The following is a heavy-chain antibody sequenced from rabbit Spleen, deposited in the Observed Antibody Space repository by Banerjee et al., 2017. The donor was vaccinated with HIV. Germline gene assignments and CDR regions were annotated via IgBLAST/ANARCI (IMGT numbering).Heavy chain of an antibody. D-gene: IGHD1-1*01. Sequence: QEQLEESGGDLVKPEGSLTLTCKASGVSFSDKDVMCWVRQAPGKGLEWIACIDTGSSGFTYFATWAKGRFTCSKTSSTTVTLQVTRLTAADTATYFCARDTSSSFSSYGMDLWGPGTLVTVS. CDR2: IDTGSSGFT. CDR1: GVSFSDKDV. CDR3: ARDTSSSFSSYGMDL. J-gene: IGHJ6*01. V-gene: IGHV1S45*01.